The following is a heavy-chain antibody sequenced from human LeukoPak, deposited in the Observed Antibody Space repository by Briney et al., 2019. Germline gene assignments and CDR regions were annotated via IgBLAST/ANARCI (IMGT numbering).Heavy chain of an antibody. CDR1: GYSISSGYY. V-gene: IGHV4-38-2*02. CDR3: ARAWGSGYSSGWYGGIDY. D-gene: IGHD6-19*01. J-gene: IGHJ4*02. CDR2: IYHSGST. Sequence: SETLSLTCTVSGYSISSGYYWGWIRQPPGKGLEWIGSIYHSGSTYYNPSLKSRVTIPVDTSKNQFSLKLSSVTAADTAVYYCARAWGSGYSSGWYGGIDYWGQGTLVTVSS.